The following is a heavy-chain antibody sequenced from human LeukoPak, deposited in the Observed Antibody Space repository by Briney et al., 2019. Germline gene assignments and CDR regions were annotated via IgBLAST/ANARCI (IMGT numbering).Heavy chain of an antibody. D-gene: IGHD5-12*01. Sequence: SETLSLTCTVSGGSISSGDYYWSWIRQPPGKGLEWIVYIYYSGSTYYNPSLKSRVTISVDTSKNQFSLKLSSVTAADTAVYYCARADSGYDWAFDYWGQGTLVTVSS. J-gene: IGHJ4*02. V-gene: IGHV4-30-4*01. CDR1: GGSISSGDYY. CDR2: IYYSGST. CDR3: ARADSGYDWAFDY.